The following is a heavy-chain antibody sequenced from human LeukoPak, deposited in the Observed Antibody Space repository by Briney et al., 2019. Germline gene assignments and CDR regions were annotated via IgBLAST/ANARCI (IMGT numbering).Heavy chain of an antibody. V-gene: IGHV3-30*18. Sequence: PGGSLRLSCAASGFTFSSYGMHWVRQAPGKGLEWVAVISYDGSNKYYADSVKGRFTISRDNSKNTLYLQMNSLRAEDTAVYYCAKDGRGSGLKDAFDIWGQGTMVTVSS. CDR1: GFTFSSYG. J-gene: IGHJ3*02. D-gene: IGHD3-10*01. CDR2: ISYDGSNK. CDR3: AKDGRGSGLKDAFDI.